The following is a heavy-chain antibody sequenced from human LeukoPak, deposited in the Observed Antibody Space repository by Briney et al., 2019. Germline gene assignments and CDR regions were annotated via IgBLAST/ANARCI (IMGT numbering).Heavy chain of an antibody. CDR1: GFSISSGHY. CDR3: ARIFIRNGYSSYFDC. Sequence: SETLSLTCTVSGFSISSGHYWGWVRQPPGAELEWIGSVYQSGTTYYNPSLKSRVTTSVDMSKNQFSLRLRPVTAADTAVYYCARIFIRNGYSSYFDCWGQGTLVNVSS. CDR2: VYQSGTT. J-gene: IGHJ4*02. D-gene: IGHD5-18*01. V-gene: IGHV4-38-2*02.